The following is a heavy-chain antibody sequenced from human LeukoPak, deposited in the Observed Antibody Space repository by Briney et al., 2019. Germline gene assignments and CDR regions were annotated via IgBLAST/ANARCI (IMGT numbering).Heavy chain of an antibody. CDR3: ARQWGYYYDSSGYLY. Sequence: GESLKISCKGSGYSFTSYWIGWVRQMPGKGLEWMGIIYPGDSDTRYSPSFQGQVTISANKSISTAYLQWSSLKASDTAMYYCARQWGYYYDSSGYLYWGQGTLVTVSS. J-gene: IGHJ4*02. CDR2: IYPGDSDT. V-gene: IGHV5-51*01. D-gene: IGHD3-22*01. CDR1: GYSFTSYW.